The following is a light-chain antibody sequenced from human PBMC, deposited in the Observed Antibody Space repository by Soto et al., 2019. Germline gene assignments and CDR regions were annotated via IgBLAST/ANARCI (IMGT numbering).Light chain of an antibody. CDR1: QDFSNF. Sequence: DIHLTQSPSFLSSSIGDRVTITGRASQDFSNFLAWYQQKPGRAPKLLMYDASTLQSGVPSRFSGSGSGTEFTLTISSLQPEDFATYYCQQLYSFPLTFGGGTKVDIK. J-gene: IGKJ4*01. CDR3: QQLYSFPLT. CDR2: DAS. V-gene: IGKV1-9*01.